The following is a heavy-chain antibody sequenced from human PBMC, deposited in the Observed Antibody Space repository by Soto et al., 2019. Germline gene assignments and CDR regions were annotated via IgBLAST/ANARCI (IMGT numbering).Heavy chain of an antibody. D-gene: IGHD1-26*01. Sequence: QVQLQESGPGLVKPSATLSLTCAVSGYSISSSNWWGWIRQPPGKGLEWIGYIYYSGTTYYNPSLKRRVTMSVDTSKNQFSLKLTSVTAVDTAVYYCARREIQGPIDYWGQGTLVTVSS. CDR1: GYSISSSNW. J-gene: IGHJ4*02. CDR3: ARREIQGPIDY. V-gene: IGHV4-28*01. CDR2: IYYSGTT.